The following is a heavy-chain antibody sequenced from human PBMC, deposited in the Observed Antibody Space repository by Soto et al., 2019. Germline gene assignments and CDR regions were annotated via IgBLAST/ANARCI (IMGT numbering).Heavy chain of an antibody. D-gene: IGHD5-18*01. CDR3: ASPGGYSYGYNY. CDR1: GGTFSSYA. Sequence: SVKVSCKASGGTFSSYAISWVRQAPGQGLEWMGGIIPIFGTANYAQKFQGRVTITADESTSTAYMELSSLRSEDTAVYYCASPGGYSYGYNYWGQGTLVTVSS. V-gene: IGHV1-69*13. CDR2: IIPIFGTA. J-gene: IGHJ4*02.